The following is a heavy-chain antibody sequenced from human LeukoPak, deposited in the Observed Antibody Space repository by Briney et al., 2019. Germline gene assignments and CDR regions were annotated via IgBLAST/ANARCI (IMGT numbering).Heavy chain of an antibody. V-gene: IGHV4-30-2*01. D-gene: IGHD3-3*01. Sequence: PSETLSLTCTVSGGSISSGGYYWSWIRQPPGKGLEWIGYIYHSGSTYYNPSLKSRVTISVDRSKNQFSLKLSSVTAADTAVYYCARHVSYYTRRFDPWGQGTLVTVSS. CDR1: GGSISSGGYY. J-gene: IGHJ5*02. CDR2: IYHSGST. CDR3: ARHVSYYTRRFDP.